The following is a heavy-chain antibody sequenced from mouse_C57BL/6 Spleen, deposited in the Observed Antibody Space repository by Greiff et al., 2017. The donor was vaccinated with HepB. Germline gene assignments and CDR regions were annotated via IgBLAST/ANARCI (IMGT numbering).Heavy chain of an antibody. J-gene: IGHJ4*01. CDR3: VRDRGGNSYCAMDY. CDR2: IRSKSSNYAT. D-gene: IGHD2-1*01. CDR1: GFTFNTYA. V-gene: IGHV10-3*01. Sequence: EVQGVESGGGLVQPKGSLKLSCAASGFTFNTYAMHWVRQAPGKGLEWVARIRSKSSNYATYYADSVKDRFTISRDDSQSMLYLQMNNLKTEDTAMYYCVRDRGGNSYCAMDYWGQGTSVTVSS.